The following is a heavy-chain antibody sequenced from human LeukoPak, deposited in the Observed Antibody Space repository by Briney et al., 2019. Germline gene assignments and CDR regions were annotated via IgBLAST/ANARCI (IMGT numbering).Heavy chain of an antibody. Sequence: SVKVSCKASGGTFSSYTISWVRQAPGQGLEWMGRIIPILGIANYAQKFQGRVTITADKSTSTAYMELSSLRSEDTAVYYCARDHGITVVRGVIISPGMDVWGKGTTVTVSS. CDR3: ARDHGITVVRGVIISPGMDV. V-gene: IGHV1-69*04. J-gene: IGHJ6*04. CDR1: GGTFSSYT. D-gene: IGHD3-10*01. CDR2: IIPILGIA.